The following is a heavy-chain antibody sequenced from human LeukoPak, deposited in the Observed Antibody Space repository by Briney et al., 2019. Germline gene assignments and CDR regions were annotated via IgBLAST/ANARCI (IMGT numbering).Heavy chain of an antibody. CDR1: GFTFSSYG. V-gene: IGHV3-30*03. D-gene: IGHD2-2*01. CDR2: ISYDGSNT. J-gene: IGHJ4*02. Sequence: GRSLRLSCAASGFTFSSYGMHWVRQAPGKGLEWVAVISYDGSNTYYADSVKGRFTISRDNSKNMLYLQMNSLRAEDTAVYYCARGRGCSSTTCYPDYWGQGTLVTVSS. CDR3: ARGRGCSSTTCYPDY.